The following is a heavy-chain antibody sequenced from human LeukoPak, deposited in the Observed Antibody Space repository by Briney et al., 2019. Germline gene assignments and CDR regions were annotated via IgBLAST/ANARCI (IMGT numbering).Heavy chain of an antibody. V-gene: IGHV3-23*01. Sequence: GGSLRLSCAASGFTLSDYAMSWVRQAPGKGLEWVSAISGSGASIYYADSVRGRFTISRDNAKNSLYLQMNSLRAEDTAVYYCARDLAGYDFWGQGTLVTVSS. CDR2: ISGSGASI. CDR1: GFTLSDYA. D-gene: IGHD5-12*01. J-gene: IGHJ4*02. CDR3: ARDLAGYDF.